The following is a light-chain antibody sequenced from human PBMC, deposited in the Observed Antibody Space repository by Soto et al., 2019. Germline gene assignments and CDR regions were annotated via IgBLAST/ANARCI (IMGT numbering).Light chain of an antibody. V-gene: IGKV1-9*01. CDR2: AAS. J-gene: IGKJ5*01. CDR3: QQLNSYPIT. Sequence: TQSPSTLSASVGDTVTITCRASQSITWLAWYQQKPGKAPKLLIYAASTLQSGVPSRFSGSGSGTEFTLTISSLQPEDFATYYCQQLNSYPITFGQGTRLEI. CDR1: QSITW.